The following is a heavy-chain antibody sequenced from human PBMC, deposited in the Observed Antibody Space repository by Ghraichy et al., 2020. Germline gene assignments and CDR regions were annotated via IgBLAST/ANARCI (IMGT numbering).Heavy chain of an antibody. CDR1: GFTFSIYS. J-gene: IGHJ6*02. CDR2: ISSSSSTI. Sequence: GESLNISCAASGFTFSIYSMNWVRQAPGKGLEWVSYISSSSSTIFYADSVKGRFTISRDNAKNSLFLQMNSLRDEDTAVYYCATFSNIYVNTTMVHDYYYYYGLDVWGQGTTVTVSS. CDR3: ATFSNIYVNTTMVHDYYYYYGLDV. V-gene: IGHV3-48*02. D-gene: IGHD5-18*01.